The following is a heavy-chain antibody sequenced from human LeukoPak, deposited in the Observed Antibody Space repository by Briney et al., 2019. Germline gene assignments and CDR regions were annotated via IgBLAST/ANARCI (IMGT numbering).Heavy chain of an antibody. CDR1: GFIFSDYY. D-gene: IGHD6-19*01. CDR2: ISSSSSYI. Sequence: PGGSLRLSCPASGFIFSDYYMSWIRQAPGKGLEWVSYISSSSSYINYADSVKGRFTISRDNAKNSLYLQMNSLRAEDTAVYYCARADWYFDLWGRGTLVTVSS. J-gene: IGHJ2*01. V-gene: IGHV3-11*06. CDR3: ARADWYFDL.